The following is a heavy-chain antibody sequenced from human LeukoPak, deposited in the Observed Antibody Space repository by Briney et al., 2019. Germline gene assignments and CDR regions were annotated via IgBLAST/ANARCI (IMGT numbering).Heavy chain of an antibody. CDR3: ARVGRGWSGHTRNYYYYYGMDV. D-gene: IGHD3-3*01. CDR2: MNPNSGNT. Sequence: ASVKVSCKASGYTFTSYDINWVRQATGQGLEWMGWMNPNSGNTGYAQKFQGRVTMTRNTSISTAYMELSSLRSEDTAVYYCARVGRGWSGHTRNYYYYYGMDVWGQGTTVTVSS. J-gene: IGHJ6*02. V-gene: IGHV1-8*01. CDR1: GYTFTSYD.